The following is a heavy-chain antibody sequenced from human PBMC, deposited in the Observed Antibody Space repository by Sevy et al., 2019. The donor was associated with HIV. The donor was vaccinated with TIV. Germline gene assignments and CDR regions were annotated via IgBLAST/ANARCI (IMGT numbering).Heavy chain of an antibody. CDR2: IFHSGST. CDR3: ARTPSSYDSSGRYYPWFDP. CDR1: GYSISSGYY. Sequence: SETLSLTCAVSGYSISSGYYWGWIRQPPGKGLEWIVSIFHSGSTYYNPSLKSRVTISVDTSKNQFSLKLSSVTAADTAVYFCARTPSSYDSSGRYYPWFDPWGQGTLVTVSS. V-gene: IGHV4-38-2*01. J-gene: IGHJ5*02. D-gene: IGHD3-22*01.